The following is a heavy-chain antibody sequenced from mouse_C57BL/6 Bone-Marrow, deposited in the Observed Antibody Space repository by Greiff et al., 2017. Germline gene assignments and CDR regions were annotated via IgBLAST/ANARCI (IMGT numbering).Heavy chain of an antibody. J-gene: IGHJ3*01. Sequence: VKLMESGAELARPGASVKLSCKASGYTFTSSGLSWVKQSTGQGLEWLGEIYPRSGNTYSNEKFKDKATLTADKSSSTAYMELRSLTSEDSAVYFCARGYGSRAVFAYWGQGTLVTVSA. CDR3: ARGYGSRAVFAY. CDR2: IYPRSGNT. CDR1: GYTFTSSG. V-gene: IGHV1-81*01. D-gene: IGHD1-1*01.